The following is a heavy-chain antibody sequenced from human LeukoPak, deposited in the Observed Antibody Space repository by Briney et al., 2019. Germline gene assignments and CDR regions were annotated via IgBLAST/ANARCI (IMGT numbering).Heavy chain of an antibody. J-gene: IGHJ3*01. D-gene: IGHD1-1*01. CDR3: GRVPRTTHAFDV. Sequence: PGGSLRLSCAASGFTFRSYEMNWVRQAPGKGLEWVSYISNGGLSIYYADSVKGRFTISRDNAKNSLYLQMNSLRAEDTAVYYCGRVPRTTHAFDVWGQGTMVTVSS. CDR1: GFTFRSYE. CDR2: ISNGGLSI. V-gene: IGHV3-48*03.